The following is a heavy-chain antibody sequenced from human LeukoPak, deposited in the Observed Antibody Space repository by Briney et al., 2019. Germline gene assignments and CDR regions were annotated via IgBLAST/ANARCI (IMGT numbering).Heavy chain of an antibody. J-gene: IGHJ4*02. CDR1: GYTFTGYY. D-gene: IGHD3-10*01. V-gene: IGHV1-2*06. Sequence: ASVKVSCKASGYTFTGYYMHWVRQAPGQGLEWMGRINPNSGGTNYAQKFQGRVTMTRDTSISTAYMELSRLRSDDTAVYYSAGGYYYGSGSYYKPLDYWGQGTLVTVSS. CDR3: AGGYYYGSGSYYKPLDY. CDR2: INPNSGGT.